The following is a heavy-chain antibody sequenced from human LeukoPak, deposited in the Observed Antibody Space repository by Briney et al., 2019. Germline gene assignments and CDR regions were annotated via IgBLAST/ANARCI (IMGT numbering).Heavy chain of an antibody. V-gene: IGHV4-4*07. Sequence: TSETLSLTCTVSGGSISSYYWSWIRQTAGKGLEWIGRIYTGGSTNYNPSLKSRVTMSVDTSKNQFSLKLSSVTAADTAVYYCARDRIAARGWFDPWGQGTLVTVSS. CDR3: ARDRIAARGWFDP. CDR2: IYTGGST. CDR1: GGSISSYY. J-gene: IGHJ5*02. D-gene: IGHD6-6*01.